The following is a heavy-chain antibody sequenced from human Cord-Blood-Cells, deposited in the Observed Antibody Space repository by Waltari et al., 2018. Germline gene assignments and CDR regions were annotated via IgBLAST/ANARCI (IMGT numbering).Heavy chain of an antibody. CDR2: IYYSGRT. V-gene: IGHV4-30-4*08. CDR1: GGSISSGDYY. J-gene: IGHJ6*02. Sequence: QVQLQESGPGLVKPSQTLSLTCTVSGGSISSGDYYWSWIRQPPGKGLEWIGYIYYSGRTYYNPSLKSRVTRSVDTSKNPVSLKLGSVTAADTAVYYWARAQVRWYYGMDVWGQGTTVTVSS. CDR3: ARAQVRWYYGMDV. D-gene: IGHD3-10*01.